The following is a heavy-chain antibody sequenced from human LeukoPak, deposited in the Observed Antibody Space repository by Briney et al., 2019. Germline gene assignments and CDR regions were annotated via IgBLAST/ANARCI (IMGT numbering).Heavy chain of an antibody. V-gene: IGHV1-2*04. CDR2: INPNSGGT. CDR3: ARDRGSYYDFWSGYYASPGYFDY. Sequence: ASVTVSCKASGYIFTGYYMHWVRQAPGQGLEWMGWINPNSGGTNYAQKFQGWVTMTRDTSISTAYMELSRLRSDDTAVYYCARDRGSYYDFWSGYYASPGYFDYWGQGTLVTVSS. J-gene: IGHJ4*02. D-gene: IGHD3-3*01. CDR1: GYIFTGYY.